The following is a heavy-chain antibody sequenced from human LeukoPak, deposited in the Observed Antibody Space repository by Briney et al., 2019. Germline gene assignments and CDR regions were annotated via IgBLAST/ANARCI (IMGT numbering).Heavy chain of an antibody. CDR3: AKGPNYDFWSGYWGTFDY. V-gene: IGHV3-9*01. D-gene: IGHD3-3*01. CDR1: GFTFDDYA. Sequence: GGSLRLSCAASGFTFDDYAMHWVRQAPGKGLEWVSGISWNSGSIGYADSVKGRFTISRDNAKNSLYLQMNSLRAEDTALYYCAKGPNYDFWSGYWGTFDYWGQGTLVTVSS. J-gene: IGHJ4*02. CDR2: ISWNSGSI.